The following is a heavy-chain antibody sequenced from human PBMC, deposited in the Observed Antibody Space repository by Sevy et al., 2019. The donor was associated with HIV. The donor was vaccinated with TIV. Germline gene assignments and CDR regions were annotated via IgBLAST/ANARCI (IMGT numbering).Heavy chain of an antibody. V-gene: IGHV3-30*02. D-gene: IGHD3-10*01. Sequence: GGSLRLSCAASGFIFSSFGMHWVRQAPGKGLEWVAFIRYDGSTKYYADSVKGRFTISRDNSKNTLYLQMNSLRGDDTSLYYCAKGLGMVQGALLSDDIWGQGTMVTVSS. CDR3: AKGLGMVQGALLSDDI. CDR1: GFIFSSFG. CDR2: IRYDGSTK. J-gene: IGHJ3*02.